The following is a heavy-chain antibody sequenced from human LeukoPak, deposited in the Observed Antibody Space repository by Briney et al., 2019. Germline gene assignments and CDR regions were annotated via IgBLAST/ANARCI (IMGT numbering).Heavy chain of an antibody. CDR3: AREGRCSSTSCNGIYYYYMDA. D-gene: IGHD2-2*01. V-gene: IGHV4-4*09. CDR1: GGSISSYY. J-gene: IGHJ6*03. CDR2: IYTSGST. Sequence: SETLSLTCTVSGGSISSYYWSWIRQPPGKGLEWIGYIYTSGSTNYNPSLKSRVTISVDTFTNQFSLKLSSVTAADTAVYYCAREGRCSSTSCNGIYYYYMDAWGKGTTVTVS.